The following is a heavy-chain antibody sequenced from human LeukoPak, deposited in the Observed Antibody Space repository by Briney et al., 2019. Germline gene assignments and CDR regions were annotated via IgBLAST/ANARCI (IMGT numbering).Heavy chain of an antibody. CDR1: GYSISSGYY. CDR3: ARQRSIVVVPAAMSFDY. J-gene: IGHJ4*02. V-gene: IGHV4-38-2*02. D-gene: IGHD2-2*01. CDR2: IYHSGNT. Sequence: SETLSLTCTVSGYSISSGYYWGWIRQPPGKGLEWIGTIYHSGNTYYNPSLKSRVTISLDTSKNQFSLKLSSVTAADTAVYYCARQRSIVVVPAAMSFDYWGQGTLVTVSS.